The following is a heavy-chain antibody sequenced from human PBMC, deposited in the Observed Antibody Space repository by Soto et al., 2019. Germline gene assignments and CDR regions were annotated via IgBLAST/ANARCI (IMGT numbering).Heavy chain of an antibody. CDR3: ARGLSSSGWYRGAYYFDY. D-gene: IGHD6-19*01. CDR1: GFTFSSYW. CDR2: IKQDGSEK. J-gene: IGHJ4*02. V-gene: IGHV3-7*03. Sequence: GGSLRLSCAASGFTFSSYWMSWVRRAPGKGLEWVANIKQDGSEKYYVDSVKGRFTISRDNAKNSLYLQMNSLRAEDTAVYYCARGLSSSGWYRGAYYFDYWGQGTLVTVSS.